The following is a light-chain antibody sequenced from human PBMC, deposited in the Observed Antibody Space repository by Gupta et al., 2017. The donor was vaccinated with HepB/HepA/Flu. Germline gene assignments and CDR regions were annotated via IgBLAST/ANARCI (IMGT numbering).Light chain of an antibody. CDR3: QQFQSWPLLT. CDR2: GAS. V-gene: IGKV3-15*01. J-gene: IGKJ4*01. CDR1: QFISTY. Sequence: IVMTQSPATLSLSPGETATLSCRASQFISTYLAWYQHKPGQAPRVVIYGASTRATGIPARFRGSGSGTEFTLTINSLQSEDFAVYYCQQFQSWPLLTCGGGTKVEIK.